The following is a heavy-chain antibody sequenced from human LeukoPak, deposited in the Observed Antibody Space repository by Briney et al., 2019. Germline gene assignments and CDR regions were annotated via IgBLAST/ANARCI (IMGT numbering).Heavy chain of an antibody. CDR3: ATDHGRSTVTTPHYWYFDL. CDR2: ISAYNGNT. D-gene: IGHD4-17*01. Sequence: ASVKVSCTASGYTFTSYGISWVRRAPGQGLEWMGWISAYNGNTNYAQKLQGRVTMTEDTSTDTAYMELSSLRSEDTAVYYCATDHGRSTVTTPHYWYFDLWGRGTLVTVSS. CDR1: GYTFTSYG. J-gene: IGHJ2*01. V-gene: IGHV1-18*01.